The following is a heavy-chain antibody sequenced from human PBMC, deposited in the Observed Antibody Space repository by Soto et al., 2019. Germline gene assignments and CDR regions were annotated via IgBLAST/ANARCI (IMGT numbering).Heavy chain of an antibody. CDR3: ARDRARRDYYYGMDV. V-gene: IGHV3-21*01. CDR2: ISSSSSYI. Sequence: NPGGSLRLSCAASGFTFSSYSMNWVRQAPGKGLEWVSSISSSSSYIYYADSVKGRFTISRDNAKNSLYLQMNSLRAEDTAVYYCARDRARRDYYYGMDVWGQGTTVTV. CDR1: GFTFSSYS. J-gene: IGHJ6*02. D-gene: IGHD6-6*01.